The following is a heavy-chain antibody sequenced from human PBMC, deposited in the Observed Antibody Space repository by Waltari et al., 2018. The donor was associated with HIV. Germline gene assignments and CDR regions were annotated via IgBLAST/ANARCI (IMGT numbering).Heavy chain of an antibody. CDR2: INHSGST. V-gene: IGHV4-34*01. J-gene: IGHJ4*02. Sequence: QVQLQQWGAGLLKPSETLSLTCAVYGGSFSDYYWSWIRQPPGKGLEWIGEINHSGSTNYNPSLNSRVTISVDTSKNQFSLKLSCVTAADTAVYYCARGGNYYRSGSYYKLDYWGQGTLVTVSS. D-gene: IGHD3-10*01. CDR3: ARGGNYYRSGSYYKLDY. CDR1: GGSFSDYY.